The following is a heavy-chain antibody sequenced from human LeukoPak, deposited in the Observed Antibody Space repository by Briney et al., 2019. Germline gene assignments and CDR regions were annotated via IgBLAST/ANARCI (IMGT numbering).Heavy chain of an antibody. J-gene: IGHJ4*02. CDR1: GFTFSSYW. CDR3: AREGGWDIAEDY. CDR2: IKLDGSEK. V-gene: IGHV3-7*03. D-gene: IGHD5-12*01. Sequence: GGSLRLSCAASGFTFSSYWMSWVRQAPGKGLEWVANIKLDGSEKNYVDSVRGRFTISRDNTKNSLYLQMNSLRVEDTAVFYCAREGGWDIAEDYWGQGTLVTVSS.